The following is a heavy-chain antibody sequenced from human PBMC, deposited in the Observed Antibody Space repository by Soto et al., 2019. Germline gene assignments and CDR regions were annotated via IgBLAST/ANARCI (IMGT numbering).Heavy chain of an antibody. V-gene: IGHV1-69*13. CDR3: AADRGTYYYDSSGPNWFDP. CDR2: IIPIFGTA. Sequence: SVKVSCTASGGTFSSYAISWVRQAPGQGLEWMGGIIPIFGTANYAQKFQGRVTITADESTSTAYMELGSLRSEDTAVYYCAADRGTYYYDSSGPNWFDPWGQGTLVTVSS. D-gene: IGHD3-22*01. CDR1: GGTFSSYA. J-gene: IGHJ5*02.